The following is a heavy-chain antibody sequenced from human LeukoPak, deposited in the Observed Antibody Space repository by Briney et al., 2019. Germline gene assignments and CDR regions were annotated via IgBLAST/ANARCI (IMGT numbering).Heavy chain of an antibody. Sequence: PGGSLRLSCAASGFTFSTYWMHWVRQAPGKGLVWVSRINSDGSSTNYADSVKGRFTISRDNAKNTLYLQMNSLRAEDTAVYYCAGGGGGGNEFNPWGQGTLVTSPQ. CDR3: AGGGGGGNEFNP. CDR1: GFTFSTYW. V-gene: IGHV3-74*01. D-gene: IGHD3-16*01. CDR2: INSDGSST. J-gene: IGHJ5*02.